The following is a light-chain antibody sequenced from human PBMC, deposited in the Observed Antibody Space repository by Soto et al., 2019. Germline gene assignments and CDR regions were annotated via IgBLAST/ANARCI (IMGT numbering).Light chain of an antibody. Sequence: EIVLTQSPGTLSLSPGERATLSCRASQSVSSSYLAWYQQKPGQAPRLLIYGASSRATGIPDRFSGSWSGTDFTLTISRLEPEDFAGYYCQQYGSSPPEVTFGGGTKVEIK. J-gene: IGKJ4*01. V-gene: IGKV3-20*01. CDR2: GAS. CDR3: QQYGSSPPEVT. CDR1: QSVSSSY.